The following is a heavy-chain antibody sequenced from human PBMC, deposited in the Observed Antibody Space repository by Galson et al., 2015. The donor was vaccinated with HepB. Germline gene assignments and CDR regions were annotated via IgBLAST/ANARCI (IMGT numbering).Heavy chain of an antibody. J-gene: IGHJ4*02. V-gene: IGHV3-30-3*01. CDR2: ISYDGSNK. CDR3: ARDSRYFDN. Sequence: SLRLSCAASGFTFSNYAMHWVRQAPGKGLEWVAVISYDGSNKYYADSVKGRFTISRDNSKNTLYLQMNSLRPEDTAVYYCARDSRYFDNWGQGTRVTVSS. CDR1: GFTFSNYA.